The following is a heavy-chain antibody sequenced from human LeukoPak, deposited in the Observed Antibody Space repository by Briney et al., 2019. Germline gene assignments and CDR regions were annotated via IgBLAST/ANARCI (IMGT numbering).Heavy chain of an antibody. CDR3: ARKGKMERNAFDI. D-gene: IGHD5-24*01. Sequence: SETLSLTCTVSGGSISSYYWSWIRQPPGKGLEWIGYIYYSGSTNYNPSLKSRVTMSVDTSKNQFSLKLSSVTAADTAVYYCARKGKMERNAFDIWGQGTMVTVSS. CDR2: IYYSGST. CDR1: GGSISSYY. J-gene: IGHJ3*02. V-gene: IGHV4-59*12.